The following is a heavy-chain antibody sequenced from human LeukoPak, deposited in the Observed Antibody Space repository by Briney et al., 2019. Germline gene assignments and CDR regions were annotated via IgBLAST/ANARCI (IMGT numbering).Heavy chain of an antibody. CDR2: IYYTGSA. V-gene: IGHV4-39*01. CDR3: ARHRYCNSSSCYAFDY. J-gene: IGHJ4*02. CDR1: GASITSSSFY. Sequence: PETLSLTCSVSGASITSSSFYWGWIRQPPGKGLEWIGSIYYTGSADYNPSLKSRVTIPVDTSKNQFSLKLTSVTAADAAVYYCARHRYCNSSSCYAFDYWGQGTLVTVSS. D-gene: IGHD2-2*01.